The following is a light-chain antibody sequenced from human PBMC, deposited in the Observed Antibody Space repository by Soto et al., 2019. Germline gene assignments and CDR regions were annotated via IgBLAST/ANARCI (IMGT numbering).Light chain of an antibody. Sequence: QSVLTQPASVSGSPGQSITISCTGTSSDVGGYNYVSWYQQHPGKAPKLMIYDVSNRPSGVSNRFSGSKSGNTASLTISGLQAEDGADYYCSSYTSSSHVFGTGTKVTVL. CDR3: SSYTSSSHV. CDR2: DVS. CDR1: SSDVGGYNY. V-gene: IGLV2-14*01. J-gene: IGLJ1*01.